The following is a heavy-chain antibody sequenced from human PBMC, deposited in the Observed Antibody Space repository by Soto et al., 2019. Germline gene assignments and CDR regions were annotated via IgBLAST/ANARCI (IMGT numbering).Heavy chain of an antibody. CDR3: ARDWVGDLAY. D-gene: IGHD4-17*01. J-gene: IGHJ4*02. Sequence: QVQLVQSGGEVKQPRSSVKVSCKTSGYTFTSYGISWVRQAPGQGLEWMGWISGYNGDTKYVQKFQGRVTLTTDTSTNTAYMEVRSLRSDDTAVYYCARDWVGDLAYWGQGTLVTVSS. V-gene: IGHV1-18*01. CDR1: GYTFTSYG. CDR2: ISGYNGDT.